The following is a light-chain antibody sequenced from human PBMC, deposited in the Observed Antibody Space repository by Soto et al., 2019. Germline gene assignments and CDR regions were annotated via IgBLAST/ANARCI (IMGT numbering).Light chain of an antibody. CDR1: QGITYY. CDR3: QKYNSAMWT. V-gene: IGKV1-27*01. CDR2: AAS. J-gene: IGKJ1*01. Sequence: DIQMTQSPSSLSASVGARVTITCRASQGITYYLAWYQQKPGKVPKLLIYAASTLQSGVPSRFSGGGSGADFTLTISSLQPEDVGTYYCQKYNSAMWTFGQGTKVDIK.